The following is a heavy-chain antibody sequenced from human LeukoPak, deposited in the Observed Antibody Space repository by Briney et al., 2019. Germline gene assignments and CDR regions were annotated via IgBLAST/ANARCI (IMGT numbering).Heavy chain of an antibody. D-gene: IGHD2-2*01. J-gene: IGHJ5*02. CDR1: GYSFPSFG. CDR3: ARDLPSLTPYQWFDA. Sequence: ASVKVSCKACGYSFPSFGISWVRQAPGQGLEWMGWISGYNGKTNYAQKFQGRVIMTTDTSTSTAYMELRSLRSDDTAVYYCARDLPSLTPYQWFDAWGQGTLVTVSS. V-gene: IGHV1-18*01. CDR2: ISGYNGKT.